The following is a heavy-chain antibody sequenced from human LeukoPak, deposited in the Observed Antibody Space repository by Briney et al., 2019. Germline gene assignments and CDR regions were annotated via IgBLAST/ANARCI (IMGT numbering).Heavy chain of an antibody. J-gene: IGHJ3*02. CDR2: IYPGDSDT. D-gene: IGHD2-8*02. CDR3: ARRLTSLVAFDI. Sequence: ASVKVSCKASGYTFTSYGISWVRQMPGKGLEWMGIIYPGDSDTRYSPSFQGQVTISADKSISTAYLQWSSLKASDTAMYYCARRLTSLVAFDIWGQGTMVTVSS. CDR1: GYTFTSYG. V-gene: IGHV5-51*01.